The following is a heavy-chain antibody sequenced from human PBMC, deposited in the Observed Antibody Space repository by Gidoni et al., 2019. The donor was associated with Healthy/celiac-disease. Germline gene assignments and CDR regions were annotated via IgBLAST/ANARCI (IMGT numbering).Heavy chain of an antibody. D-gene: IGHD3-9*01. J-gene: IGHJ4*02. CDR2: ISYDGSNK. Sequence: GVVQPGRSLRLSCAASGFTFSSYGMHWVRQAPGKGLEWVAVISYDGSNKYYADSVKGRFTISRDNSKNTLYLQMNSLRAEDTAVYYCAKAPPLTGYYNTDYWGQGTLVTVSS. CDR3: AKAPPLTGYYNTDY. V-gene: IGHV3-30*18. CDR1: GFTFSSYG.